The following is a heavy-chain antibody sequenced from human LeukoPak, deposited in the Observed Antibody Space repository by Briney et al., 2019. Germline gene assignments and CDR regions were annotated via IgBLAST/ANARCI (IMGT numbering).Heavy chain of an antibody. CDR1: GYTFTSYY. J-gene: IGHJ5*02. V-gene: IGHV1-46*01. D-gene: IGHD2-15*01. CDR2: INPSGGST. CDR3: ARGVVVTPPRPYNWFDP. Sequence: ASVTVSCKATGYTFTSYYMHWVRQAPGQGLEWMGLINPSGGSTNYAQKFQGRVTMTRDTSTSTVYMELSSLRSEDTAVYYCARGVVVTPPRPYNWFDPWGQGTLVTVSS.